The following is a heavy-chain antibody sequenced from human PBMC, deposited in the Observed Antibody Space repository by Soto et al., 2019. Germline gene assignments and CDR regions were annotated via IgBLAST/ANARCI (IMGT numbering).Heavy chain of an antibody. J-gene: IGHJ4*02. CDR1: GGTFYTYT. V-gene: IGHV1-69*13. Sequence: GXSLKVSCKASGGTFYTYTFGWVRQAPGQGLEWMGSITPIYPTTNYAEKFQGRLTVTADGSTNTAYMELNSLTSEDTAVYYCARIPRYSFPTSDDLDSWGQGTLVTVSS. CDR2: ITPIYPTT. CDR3: ARIPRYSFPTSDDLDS. D-gene: IGHD5-18*01.